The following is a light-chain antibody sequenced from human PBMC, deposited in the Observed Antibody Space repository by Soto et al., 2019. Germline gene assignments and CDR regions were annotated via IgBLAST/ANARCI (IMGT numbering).Light chain of an antibody. CDR3: QHYGSSPPWT. J-gene: IGKJ1*01. Sequence: EIVLTQSRGTLSLSPGERATLSCRASQSVSRRYLAWYQQKPGQAPRLLIYGASSRATGIPDRFSGSGSGTDFTLTINRLEPEDFAVYYCQHYGSSPPWTFGQGTKVEIK. CDR1: QSVSRRY. V-gene: IGKV3-20*01. CDR2: GAS.